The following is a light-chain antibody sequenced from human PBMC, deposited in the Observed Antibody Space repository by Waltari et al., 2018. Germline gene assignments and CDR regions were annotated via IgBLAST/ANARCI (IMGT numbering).Light chain of an antibody. Sequence: EVVMTQSPATLSVSPGERATLSCRASQSVNSNLAWYQQKPGQAPRLLISGASPRALGVPARFSGSGSGTEFTLTISSLQSEDFAVYYCQQYNNWPPQLTFGGGTKVEIK. CDR1: QSVNSN. CDR3: QQYNNWPPQLT. J-gene: IGKJ4*01. V-gene: IGKV3-15*01. CDR2: GAS.